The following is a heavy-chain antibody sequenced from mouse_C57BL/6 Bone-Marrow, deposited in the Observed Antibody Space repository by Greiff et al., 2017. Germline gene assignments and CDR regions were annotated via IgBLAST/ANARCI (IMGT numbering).Heavy chain of an antibody. CDR1: GYTFTSYW. J-gene: IGHJ3*01. D-gene: IGHD2-4*01. Sequence: QVQLQQPGAELVMPGASVKLSCKASGYTFTSYWMHWVKQRPGQGLEWIGEIDPSDSYTNYNQKFKGKSTFAVDKSSSTAYMQLSSLPSEDSAVYYCAREGGLRPGFAYWGQGTLVTVSA. CDR3: AREGGLRPGFAY. V-gene: IGHV1-69*01. CDR2: IDPSDSYT.